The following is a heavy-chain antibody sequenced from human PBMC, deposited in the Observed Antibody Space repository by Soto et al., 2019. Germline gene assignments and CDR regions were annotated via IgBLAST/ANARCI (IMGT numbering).Heavy chain of an antibody. CDR3: ARGGMATIPGYYFDY. Sequence: QVQLQQWGAGLLKPSETLSLTCAVYGGSFSGYYWSWIRQPPGKGLEWIGEINHSGSTNYNPSLKSRVTISVDTSKNQFSLKLSSVTAADTAVYYCARGGMATIPGYYFDYWGQGTLVTVAS. J-gene: IGHJ4*02. CDR2: INHSGST. CDR1: GGSFSGYY. V-gene: IGHV4-34*01. D-gene: IGHD5-12*01.